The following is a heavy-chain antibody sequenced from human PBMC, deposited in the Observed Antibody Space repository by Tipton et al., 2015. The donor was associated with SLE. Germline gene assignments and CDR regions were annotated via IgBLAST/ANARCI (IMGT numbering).Heavy chain of an antibody. CDR3: AGYSSSDLNWFDP. CDR1: GGSFSGYY. Sequence: TLSLTCAVYGGSFSGYYWSWIRQPPGKGLEWIGEINHSGSTNYNPSLKSRVTISVDTSKNQFSLKLSSVTAADTAVYYCAGYSSSDLNWFDPWGQGTLVTFSS. D-gene: IGHD6-6*01. CDR2: INHSGST. V-gene: IGHV4-34*01. J-gene: IGHJ5*02.